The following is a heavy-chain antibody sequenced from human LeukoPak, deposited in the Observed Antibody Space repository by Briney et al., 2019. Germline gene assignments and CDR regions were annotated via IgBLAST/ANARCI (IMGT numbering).Heavy chain of an antibody. D-gene: IGHD3-10*01. V-gene: IGHV1-69*01. J-gene: IGHJ6*04. CDR2: IIPIFGTA. CDR3: ARSGAYYGSGSYPANYGMDV. Sequence: EASVTVSCKASGGTFSSYAISWVRQAPGQGLEWMGGIIPIFGTANYAQKFQGRVTITADESTSTAYMELSSLRSEDTAVYYCARSGAYYGSGSYPANYGMDVWGKGTTVTVSS. CDR1: GGTFSSYA.